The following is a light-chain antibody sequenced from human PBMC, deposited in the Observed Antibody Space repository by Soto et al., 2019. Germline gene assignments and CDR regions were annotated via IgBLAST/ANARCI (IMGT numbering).Light chain of an antibody. CDR2: KAS. Sequence: DIQMTQSPSPLSASVGDRVTITCRASQSISSWLAWYQQKPGKATKLLIYKASSLESGVPSRFSGSGSGTEFTLTISSLQPDDFATYYCQQYNSYSRTFGQGTKVEIK. J-gene: IGKJ1*01. CDR3: QQYNSYSRT. V-gene: IGKV1-5*03. CDR1: QSISSW.